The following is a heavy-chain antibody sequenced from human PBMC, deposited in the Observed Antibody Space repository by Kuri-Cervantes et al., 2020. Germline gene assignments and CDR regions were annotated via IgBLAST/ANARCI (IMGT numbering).Heavy chain of an antibody. CDR3: ARVSQLESPFDY. J-gene: IGHJ4*02. CDR1: GGSISRGGYY. CDR2: IYYSGST. V-gene: IGHV4-31*03. D-gene: IGHD6-13*01. Sequence: SETLSLTCTVSGGSISRGGYYWSWIRQHPGKGLEWIGYIYYSGSTYYNPSLKSRVTISVDTSKNQFSLKLSSVTAADTAVYYCARVSQLESPFDYWGQGTLVTVSS.